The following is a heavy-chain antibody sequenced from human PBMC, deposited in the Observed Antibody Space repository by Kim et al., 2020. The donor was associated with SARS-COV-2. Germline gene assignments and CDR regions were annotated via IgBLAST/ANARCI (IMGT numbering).Heavy chain of an antibody. V-gene: IGHV3-23*01. CDR3: AKIPSRYYGSGSIY. CDR2: ISGSGGST. D-gene: IGHD3-10*01. CDR1: GFTFSSYA. Sequence: GGSLRLSCAASGFTFSSYAMSWVRQAPGKGLEWVSAISGSGGSTYYADSVKGRFTISRDNSKNTLYLQMNSLRAEDTAVYYCAKIPSRYYGSGSIYWGQGTLVTVSS. J-gene: IGHJ4*02.